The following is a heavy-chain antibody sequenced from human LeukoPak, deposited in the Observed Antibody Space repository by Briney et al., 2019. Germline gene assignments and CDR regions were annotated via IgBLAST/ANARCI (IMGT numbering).Heavy chain of an antibody. CDR2: ISGSGGST. D-gene: IGHD3-22*01. J-gene: IGHJ4*02. CDR1: GFTFSSYA. CDR3: ASPPGRITMIVPHFDY. V-gene: IGHV3-23*01. Sequence: GGSLRLSCAASGFTFSSYAMSWVRQAPGKGLEWVSAISGSGGSTYYADSVKGRFTISRDNSKNTLYLQMNSLRAEDTAVYYCASPPGRITMIVPHFDYWGQGTLVTVSS.